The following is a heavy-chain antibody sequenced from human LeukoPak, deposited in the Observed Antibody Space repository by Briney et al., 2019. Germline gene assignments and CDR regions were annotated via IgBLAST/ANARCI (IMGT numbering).Heavy chain of an antibody. CDR2: IYPGDSDT. J-gene: IGHJ4*02. V-gene: IGHV5-51*01. D-gene: IGHD3-22*01. Sequence: PGESLKISCKGSGYSFTSYWIGWVRQMPGKGLEWMGIIYPGDSDTRYSPSFQGQVTISADKSISTAYLQWSSLKASDTAMYYCARVDYYDSSGYYQPEGAGLHFDYWGQGTLVTVSS. CDR1: GYSFTSYW. CDR3: ARVDYYDSSGYYQPEGAGLHFDY.